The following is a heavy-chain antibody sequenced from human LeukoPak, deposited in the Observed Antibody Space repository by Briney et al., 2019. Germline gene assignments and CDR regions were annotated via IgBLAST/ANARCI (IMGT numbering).Heavy chain of an antibody. Sequence: GGSLRLSCAASGFTFSSYEMNWVRQAPGKGLEWVSYISSSGSTIYYADSVKGRFTISRDNAKNSLYLQMNSLRAEDTAVYYCIPTPTYGSGTFDYWGQGTLVTVSS. CDR1: GFTFSSYE. CDR3: IPTPTYGSGTFDY. CDR2: ISSSGSTI. J-gene: IGHJ4*02. D-gene: IGHD3-10*01. V-gene: IGHV3-48*03.